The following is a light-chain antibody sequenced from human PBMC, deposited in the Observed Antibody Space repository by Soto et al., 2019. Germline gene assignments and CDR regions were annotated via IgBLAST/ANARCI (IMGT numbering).Light chain of an antibody. CDR1: QSISSW. CDR2: DAS. J-gene: IGKJ5*01. CDR3: QQYKSYPIT. Sequence: DIQMTQSPSTLSASVGDRVTITCRASQSISSWLAWYQQKPGKPPKFLIYDASSLESGVPSRFSGSGSGTEFTLAISSLQPDDFAIYYCQQYKSYPITFGQGTRLEIK. V-gene: IGKV1-5*01.